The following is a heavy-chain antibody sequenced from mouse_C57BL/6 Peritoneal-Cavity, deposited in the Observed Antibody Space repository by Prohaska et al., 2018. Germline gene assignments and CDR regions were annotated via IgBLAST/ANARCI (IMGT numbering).Heavy chain of an antibody. D-gene: IGHD2-3*01. CDR1: GYTFTDYY. CDR3: ARGDDGYYGFAY. CDR2: IFPGRGST. V-gene: IGHV1-75*01. J-gene: IGHJ3*01. Sequence: QVQLQQSGPELVKPGASVKISYKASGYTFTDYYINWVKQRPGQGLAWIGWIFPGRGSTYYNEKFKGKATLTVDKSSSTAYMYVSSLTSEDSAVYFGARGDDGYYGFAYWGQGTLVTVSA.